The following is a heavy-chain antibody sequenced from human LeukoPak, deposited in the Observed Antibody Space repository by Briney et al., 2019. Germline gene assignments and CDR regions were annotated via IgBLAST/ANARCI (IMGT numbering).Heavy chain of an antibody. CDR2: ISYDGSNK. Sequence: GGSLRLSCAASGLTFSSYAMHWVRQAPGKGLEWVAVISYDGSNKYYADSVKGRFTISRDNSKNTLYLQMNSLRAEDTAVYYCARGIAVAGTDAFDIWGQGTMVTVSS. CDR3: ARGIAVAGTDAFDI. J-gene: IGHJ3*02. CDR1: GLTFSSYA. V-gene: IGHV3-30-3*01. D-gene: IGHD6-19*01.